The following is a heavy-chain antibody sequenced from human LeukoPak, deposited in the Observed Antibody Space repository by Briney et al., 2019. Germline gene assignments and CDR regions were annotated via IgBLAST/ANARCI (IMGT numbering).Heavy chain of an antibody. CDR3: ANIDGPLVAAAGPWGYFQH. CDR1: GGTFSSYA. D-gene: IGHD6-13*01. CDR2: IIPIFGTA. V-gene: IGHV1-69*05. Sequence: ASVKVSCKASGGTFSSYAISWVRQAPGQGLEWMGGIIPIFGTANYAQKFQGRVTITTDESTSTAYMELSSLRSEDTAVYYCANIDGPLVAAAGPWGYFQHWGQGTLVTVSS. J-gene: IGHJ1*01.